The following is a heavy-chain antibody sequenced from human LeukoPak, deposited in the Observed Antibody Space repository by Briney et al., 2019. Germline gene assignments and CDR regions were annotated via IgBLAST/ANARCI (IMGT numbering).Heavy chain of an antibody. CDR3: AKVRYYDSSGYYFDY. V-gene: IGHV3-23*01. CDR1: GFTFRSYN. Sequence: GGSLRLSCEASGFTFRSYNMHWVRQAPGKGLEWVSAISGSGGSTYYADSVKGRFTISRDNSKNTLYLQMNSLRAEDTAVYYCAKVRYYDSSGYYFDYWGQGTLVTVSS. D-gene: IGHD3-22*01. J-gene: IGHJ4*02. CDR2: ISGSGGST.